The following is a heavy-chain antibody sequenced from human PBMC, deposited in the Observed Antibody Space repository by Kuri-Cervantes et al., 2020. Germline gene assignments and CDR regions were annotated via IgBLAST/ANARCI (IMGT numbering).Heavy chain of an antibody. CDR3: AKDSITMVRGVGGWFDP. J-gene: IGHJ5*02. CDR2: ISGSGGST. Sequence: GGSLRLSCAASGFTFSDYYMSWIRQAPGKGLEWVSAISGSGGSTYYADSVKGRFTISRDNSKNTLYLQMNSLRAEDTAVYYCAKDSITMVRGVGGWFDPWGQGTLVTVSS. CDR1: GFTFSDYY. D-gene: IGHD3-10*01. V-gene: IGHV3-23*01.